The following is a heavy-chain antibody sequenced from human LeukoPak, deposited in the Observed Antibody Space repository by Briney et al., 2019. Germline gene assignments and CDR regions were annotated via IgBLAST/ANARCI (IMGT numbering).Heavy chain of an antibody. D-gene: IGHD6-13*01. J-gene: IGHJ3*02. CDR2: IWYDGSNK. V-gene: IGHV3-33*01. CDR3: ARLYSSSWYLAFDI. CDR1: GFTFSSYG. Sequence: GGSLRHSCAASGFTFSSYGMHWVRQAPGKGLEGVAVIWYDGSNKYYADSVKGRFTISRDNSKNTLYLQMNSLRAEDTAVYYCARLYSSSWYLAFDIWGQGTMVTVSS.